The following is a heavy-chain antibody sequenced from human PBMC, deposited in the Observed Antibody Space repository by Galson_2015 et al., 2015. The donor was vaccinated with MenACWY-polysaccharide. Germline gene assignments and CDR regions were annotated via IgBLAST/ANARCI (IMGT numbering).Heavy chain of an antibody. Sequence: SVKVSCKASGYTFTSYGISWVRQAPGQGLEWMGGIIPIFGTANYAQKFQGRVTITADESTSTAYMELSSLRSEDTAVYYCATNYVVPAAMRWRYFDYWGQGTLVTVSS. V-gene: IGHV1-69*13. J-gene: IGHJ4*02. D-gene: IGHD2-2*01. CDR3: ATNYVVPAAMRWRYFDY. CDR2: IIPIFGTA. CDR1: GYTFTSYG.